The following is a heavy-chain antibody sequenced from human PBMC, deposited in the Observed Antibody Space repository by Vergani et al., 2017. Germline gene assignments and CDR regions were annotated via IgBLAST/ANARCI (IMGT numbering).Heavy chain of an antibody. Sequence: EVQLVESGGGLVQPGGSLRLSCAASGFTFSSYWMSWVRQAPGKGLEWVANIKQDGSEKYYVDSVKGRFTISRDNAKNSLYLQMNSLRAEDTAVYYCAVLRPGIAVAGPADVWGQGTTVTVSS. CDR3: AVLRPGIAVAGPADV. J-gene: IGHJ6*02. CDR1: GFTFSSYW. CDR2: IKQDGSEK. D-gene: IGHD6-19*01. V-gene: IGHV3-7*01.